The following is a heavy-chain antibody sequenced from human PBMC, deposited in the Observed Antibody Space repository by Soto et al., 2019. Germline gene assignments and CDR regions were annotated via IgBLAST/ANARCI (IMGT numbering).Heavy chain of an antibody. D-gene: IGHD3-3*01. CDR1: GASISSYY. CDR2: IFHSGST. V-gene: IGHV4-59*01. Sequence: SETLSLTCTVSGASISSYYWSWIRQPPGKGLEWVGFIFHSGSTNCNPSLKSRVTFSVDTSKNQFSLKLTSVTAADTAVYYCGRGGDDTIFGVTRLDYWGQGTLVTVSS. J-gene: IGHJ4*02. CDR3: GRGGDDTIFGVTRLDY.